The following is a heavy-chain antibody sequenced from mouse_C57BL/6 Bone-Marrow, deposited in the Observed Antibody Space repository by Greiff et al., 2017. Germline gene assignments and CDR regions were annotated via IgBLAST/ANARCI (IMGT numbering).Heavy chain of an antibody. J-gene: IGHJ3*01. CDR3: ARGVYYGNYRGWFAY. CDR2: IDPSDSYT. D-gene: IGHD2-1*01. Sequence: QVQLQQPGAELVKPGASVKLSCKASGYTFTSYWMQWVKQRPGQGLEWIGEIDPSDSYTNYNQTFTGKATLTVDTSSSTAYMQLSSLTSEDSAVYYGARGVYYGNYRGWFAYWGQGTLGTVSA. V-gene: IGHV1-50*01. CDR1: GYTFTSYW.